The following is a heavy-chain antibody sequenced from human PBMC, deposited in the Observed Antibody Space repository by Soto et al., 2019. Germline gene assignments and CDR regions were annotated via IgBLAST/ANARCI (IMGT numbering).Heavy chain of an antibody. CDR1: GFTFDDYA. D-gene: IGHD2-2*01. Sequence: GGSLRLSCAASGFTFDDYAMHWVRQAPGKGLEWVSGINWNSVSIAYADSVKGRFSISRDNAKKSLNLQMNDLRPEDTAFYYCAKQVIPSAKIYYAMDVWGQGTTVTVSS. V-gene: IGHV3-9*01. J-gene: IGHJ6*02. CDR2: INWNSVSI. CDR3: AKQVIPSAKIYYAMDV.